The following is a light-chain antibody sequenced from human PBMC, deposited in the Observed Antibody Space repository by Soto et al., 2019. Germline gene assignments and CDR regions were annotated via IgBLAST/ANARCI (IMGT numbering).Light chain of an antibody. CDR2: GAS. CDR3: QQYGRPPET. Sequence: EIVLTQSPGTLSLSPGERATLSCRASQSVSSSYLAWYQQKPGQAPRLLIYGASSRATGIPDRFSGSGSGTDFTLTISRLEPEDFAVYYCQQYGRPPETFGQATNVDIK. CDR1: QSVSSSY. V-gene: IGKV3-20*01. J-gene: IGKJ1*01.